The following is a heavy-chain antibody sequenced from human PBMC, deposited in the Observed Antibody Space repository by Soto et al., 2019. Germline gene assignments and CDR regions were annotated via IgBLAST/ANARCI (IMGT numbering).Heavy chain of an antibody. CDR1: GFTFSNYA. CDR2: IRTDSSAT. CDR3: TRDVGGYNAMFDY. J-gene: IGHJ4*02. D-gene: IGHD5-12*01. V-gene: IGHV3-23*01. Sequence: EVQLSESGGGLVQPGGSLRLSCAASGFTFSNYAMAWVRQTPGEGLQWVSTIRTDSSATHYADSVKGSFTISRDNSKGTLYLQMDTLRAEDTGLYYCTRDVGGYNAMFDYWGQGTVVTVSS.